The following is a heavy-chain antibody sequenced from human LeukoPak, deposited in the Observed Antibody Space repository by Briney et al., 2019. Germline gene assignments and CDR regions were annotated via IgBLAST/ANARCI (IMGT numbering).Heavy chain of an antibody. CDR2: INHSGST. V-gene: IGHV4-34*01. J-gene: IGHJ6*02. CDR3: ARVGYCSSTSCHRPYYYYGMDV. D-gene: IGHD2-2*01. Sequence: SETLSLTCAVYGGSFSGYYWSWIRQPPGKGLEWIGEINHSGSTNYNPSLKSRVTISVDTSKNQFSLKLSSVTAADTAVYYCARVGYCSSTSCHRPYYYYGMDVWGQGTTVTVSS. CDR1: GGSFSGYY.